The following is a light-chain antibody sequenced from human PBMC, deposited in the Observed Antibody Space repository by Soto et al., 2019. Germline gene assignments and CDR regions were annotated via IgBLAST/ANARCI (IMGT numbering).Light chain of an antibody. CDR2: SAS. V-gene: IGKV1-39*01. CDR3: QQSFSSLPFT. J-gene: IGKJ3*01. CDR1: QSISSH. Sequence: DIQMTQSPSSLSASVGDRVTITCRANQSISSHLNWYQQKPGKAPKLLIYSASTLQSGVPSRFSGRGSGADFTRTISSLQPEDFATYFCQQSFSSLPFTFGPGTQVDMK.